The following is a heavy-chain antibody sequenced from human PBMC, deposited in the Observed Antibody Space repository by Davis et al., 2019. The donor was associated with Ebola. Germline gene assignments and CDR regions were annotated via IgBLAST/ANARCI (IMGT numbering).Heavy chain of an antibody. J-gene: IGHJ4*02. CDR2: ISYDGSNK. Sequence: GESLKISCAASGFTFSSYGMHWVRQAPGKGLGWVAVISYDGSNKYYADSVKCRFTISRDNSKKTLYLQMSSLRAEYTAVYYCARQGLRYYFDYWGQGTLVTVSS. CDR1: GFTFSSYG. CDR3: ARQGLRYYFDY. V-gene: IGHV3-30*03. D-gene: IGHD4-17*01.